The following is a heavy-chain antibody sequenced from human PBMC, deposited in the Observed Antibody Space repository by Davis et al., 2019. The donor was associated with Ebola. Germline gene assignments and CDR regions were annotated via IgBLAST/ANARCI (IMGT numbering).Heavy chain of an antibody. J-gene: IGHJ4*02. D-gene: IGHD2-8*02. CDR1: GFTSSSYW. CDR3: ARDVLGTYY. V-gene: IGHV3-74*01. Sequence: GESLKISCAASGFTSSSYWMHWVRQAPGKGLVWVSRINSDGSSTSYADSVKGRFTISRDNAKNTLYLQMNSLRAEDTAVYYCARDVLGTYYWGQGTLVTVSS. CDR2: INSDGSST.